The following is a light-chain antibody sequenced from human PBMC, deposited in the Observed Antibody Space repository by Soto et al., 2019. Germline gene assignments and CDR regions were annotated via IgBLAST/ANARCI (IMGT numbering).Light chain of an antibody. CDR1: QSISTW. V-gene: IGKV1-5*03. J-gene: IGKJ1*01. CDR3: QQYNTYSRT. CDR2: KAS. Sequence: DIQMTQSPSTLPASVGDRVTITCRANQSISTWLAWYQQKPGKAPNLLIYKASRLESGVPSRFSGSGSGAEFTLTISSLQPDDFATYYCQQYNTYSRTFGQGTKVHI.